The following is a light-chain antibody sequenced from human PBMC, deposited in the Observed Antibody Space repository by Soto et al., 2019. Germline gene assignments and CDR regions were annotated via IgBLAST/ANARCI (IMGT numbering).Light chain of an antibody. V-gene: IGLV1-40*01. CDR2: GNS. CDR3: QSYERSMRVYA. CDR1: SSNIGAGYD. Sequence: QSVLTQPPSVSGAPGQRVTISCTGSSSNIGAGYDVHWYQQLPGTAPKLLIYGNSNRPSGVPDRFSGSKSGTSASLAITGLQAEDEADYYCQSYERSMRVYAFVTGTKVTVL. J-gene: IGLJ1*01.